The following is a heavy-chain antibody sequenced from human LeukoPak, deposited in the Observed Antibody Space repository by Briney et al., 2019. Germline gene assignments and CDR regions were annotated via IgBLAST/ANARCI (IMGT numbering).Heavy chain of an antibody. CDR2: ISYDGSNK. CDR1: GFTFSSYA. D-gene: IGHD5-12*01. Sequence: GGSLRLSCAASGFTFSSYAMHWVRQAPGKGLEWVAVISYDGSNKYYADSVKGRFTISRDNSKKTLYLQMNSLRAEDTAVYSCARGGDGGFSMDSWGQGTLVTVSS. V-gene: IGHV3-30-3*01. J-gene: IGHJ4*02. CDR3: ARGGDGGFSMDS.